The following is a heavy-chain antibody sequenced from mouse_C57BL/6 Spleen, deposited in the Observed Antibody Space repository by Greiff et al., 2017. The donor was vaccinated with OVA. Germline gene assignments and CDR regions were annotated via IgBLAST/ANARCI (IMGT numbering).Heavy chain of an antibody. Sequence: EVKLVESGPGLVKPSQSLSLTCSVTGYSITSGYYWNWIRQFPGNKLEWMGYISYDGSNNYNPSLKNRISITRDTSKNQFFLKLNSVTTEDTATYYCARDGLIYYDYDGFAYWGQGTLVTVSA. D-gene: IGHD2-4*01. CDR1: GYSITSGYY. V-gene: IGHV3-6*01. J-gene: IGHJ3*01. CDR3: ARDGLIYYDYDGFAY. CDR2: ISYDGSN.